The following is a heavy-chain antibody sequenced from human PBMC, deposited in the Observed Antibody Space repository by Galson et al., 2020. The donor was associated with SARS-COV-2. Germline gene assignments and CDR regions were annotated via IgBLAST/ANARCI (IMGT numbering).Heavy chain of an antibody. CDR1: GGSFSGYY. V-gene: IGHV4-34*01. J-gene: IGHJ4*02. D-gene: IGHD6-13*01. CDR3: ARDRSWYPLDY. Sequence: SETLSLTCAVYGGSFSGYYWSWIRQPPGKGLEWIGEINHSGSTNYNPSLKSRVTISVDTSKNQFSLKLSSVTAADTAVYYCARDRSWYPLDYWGQGTLVTVSS. CDR2: INHSGST.